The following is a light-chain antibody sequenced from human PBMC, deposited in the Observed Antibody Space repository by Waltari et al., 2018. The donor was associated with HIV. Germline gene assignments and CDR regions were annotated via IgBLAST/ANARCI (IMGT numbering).Light chain of an antibody. CDR3: ATWYNSLRAM. CDR2: ENN. Sequence: QSVLTQPPSVSAAPGQKVTISCSGSHSNIGNNFVSWYQHLPGTAPKLLIYENNRRPAQIPVRFSASNTGTSATLGFTGLQTGDEAIYYCATWYNSLRAMFGGGTKLTVL. V-gene: IGLV1-51*01. CDR1: HSNIGNNF. J-gene: IGLJ3*02.